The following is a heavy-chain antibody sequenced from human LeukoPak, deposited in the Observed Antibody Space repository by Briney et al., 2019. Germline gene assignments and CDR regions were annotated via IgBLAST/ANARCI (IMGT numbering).Heavy chain of an antibody. V-gene: IGHV3-48*02. CDR2: ISSSSSTI. CDR3: ARAFYGDYGMDV. J-gene: IGHJ6*02. CDR1: GFTFRTYS. Sequence: PGGSLRLSCAASGFTFRTYSMNWVRQAPGKGLEWVSYISSSSSTIHYADSVRGRFTISRDNAKNSLYLQINSPRDEDTAVYYCARAFYGDYGMDVWGQGTTGPVSS. D-gene: IGHD4-17*01.